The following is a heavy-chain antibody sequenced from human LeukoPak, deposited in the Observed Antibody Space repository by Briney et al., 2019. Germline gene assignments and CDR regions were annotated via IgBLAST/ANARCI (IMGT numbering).Heavy chain of an antibody. CDR3: ARFVTGDGAFDI. D-gene: IGHD7-27*01. CDR2: IYYSGNT. J-gene: IGHJ3*02. CDR1: GGSISSSSYY. V-gene: IGHV4-39*01. Sequence: SETLSLTCTLSGGSISSSSYYWGWIRHPPGKGLEWIGSIYYSGNTYYNPSLGGRVPISVDTSKKQFSLNLSSVTAADTAVYYCARFVTGDGAFDIWGQGTMVTVSS.